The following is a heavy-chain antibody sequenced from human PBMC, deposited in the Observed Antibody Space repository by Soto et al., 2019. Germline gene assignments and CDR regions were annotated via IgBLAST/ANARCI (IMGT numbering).Heavy chain of an antibody. Sequence: GASVKVSCKASGYTFTSYAMHWVRQAPGQRLEWMGWINTGNGNTKYSQKFQGRVTITRDTSASTAYMELSSLRSEDTAVYYCARDNDIVLVPAADRGPTFDYWGQGTLVTVAS. CDR2: INTGNGNT. D-gene: IGHD2-2*01. V-gene: IGHV1-3*04. CDR3: ARDNDIVLVPAADRGPTFDY. CDR1: GYTFTSYA. J-gene: IGHJ4*02.